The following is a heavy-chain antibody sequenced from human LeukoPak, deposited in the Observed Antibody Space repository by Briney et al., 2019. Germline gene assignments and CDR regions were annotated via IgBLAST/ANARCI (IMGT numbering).Heavy chain of an antibody. Sequence: KPSETLSLTCTVSGVSISTYYWTWLRQPPGKGLEWFGCIYYTGYTGYNPSLKSRVTISLDTSKNQFSLRLSSVTAADTAVYYCARGTWSAGMNMRGYYFDYWGQGTLVTVSS. J-gene: IGHJ4*02. D-gene: IGHD6-19*01. V-gene: IGHV4-59*08. CDR2: IYYTGYT. CDR3: ARGTWSAGMNMRGYYFDY. CDR1: GVSISTYY.